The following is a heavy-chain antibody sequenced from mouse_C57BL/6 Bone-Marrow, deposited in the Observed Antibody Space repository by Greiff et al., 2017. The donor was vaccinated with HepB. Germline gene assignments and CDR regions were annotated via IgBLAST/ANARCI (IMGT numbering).Heavy chain of an antibody. Sequence: VQLKESGAELVKPGASVKLSCTASGFNIKDYYMHWVKQRTEQGLEWIGRIDPEDGETKYAPKFQGKATITADTSSNTAYPQLSSLTSEDTAVYYCARSITTVVAPGYWGQGTTLTVSS. J-gene: IGHJ2*01. D-gene: IGHD1-1*01. CDR3: ARSITTVVAPGY. CDR1: GFNIKDYY. CDR2: IDPEDGET. V-gene: IGHV14-2*01.